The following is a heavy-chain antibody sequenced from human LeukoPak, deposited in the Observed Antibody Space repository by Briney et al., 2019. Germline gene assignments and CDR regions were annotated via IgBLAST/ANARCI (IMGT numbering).Heavy chain of an antibody. CDR1: GFTFSTYN. CDR2: ISSSRSTR. D-gene: IGHD3-22*01. CDR3: ARGDLYSYDSSGYPTTSSFDY. J-gene: IGHJ4*02. Sequence: PPGGSLRLSCAASGFTFSTYNMNWVRQAPGKGREWVSYISSSRSTRYYADSVKGRFSISRDKAKNSLYLQMHRLRAEDPAVSYCARGDLYSYDSSGYPTTSSFDYWGQGTLVTASS. V-gene: IGHV3-48*01.